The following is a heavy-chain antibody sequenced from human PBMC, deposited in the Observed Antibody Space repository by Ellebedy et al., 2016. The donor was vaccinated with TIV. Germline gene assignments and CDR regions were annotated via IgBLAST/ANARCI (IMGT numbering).Heavy chain of an antibody. CDR2: INHSGST. J-gene: IGHJ4*02. CDR1: GGSFSGYY. Sequence: SETLSLTXAVYGGSFSGYYWSWIRQPPGKGPEWIGEINHSGSTNYNPSLKSRVTISVDTSKNQFSLRLSSVTAADRAVYFCARRTSGIPEAGIVYWGQGTRVTVSS. CDR3: ARRTSGIPEAGIVY. D-gene: IGHD6-19*01. V-gene: IGHV4-34*01.